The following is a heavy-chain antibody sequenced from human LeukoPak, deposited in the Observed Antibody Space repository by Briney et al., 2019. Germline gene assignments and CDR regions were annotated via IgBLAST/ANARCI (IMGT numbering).Heavy chain of an antibody. CDR3: ASWDNWNHLGH. CDR2: ISYSGST. D-gene: IGHD1-14*01. Sequence: PSETLSLTCTVSGGSISSYYWTWIRQPPGKGLQWIGYISYSGSTNYNPSLKSRVTASLDTSKKQFSLKVRAVTAADTAVYYRASWDNWNHLGHWGQGTLVTVSS. CDR1: GGSISSYY. J-gene: IGHJ4*02. V-gene: IGHV4-59*01.